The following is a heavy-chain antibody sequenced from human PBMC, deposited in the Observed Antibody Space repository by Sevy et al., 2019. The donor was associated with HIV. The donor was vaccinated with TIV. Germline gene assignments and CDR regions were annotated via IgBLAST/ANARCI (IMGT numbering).Heavy chain of an antibody. D-gene: IGHD1-26*01. Sequence: ASVKVSCKASGYTFITYYVHWVRQAPGQGLEWMGLIDRSGSTRYAQKFQGRVSMTGDTSTTTVYMELSSLTSEDTAVYYCARDRDLSGSYLEYYYYAMDVWGQGTTVTVSS. V-gene: IGHV1-46*01. J-gene: IGHJ6*02. CDR1: GYTFITYY. CDR2: IDRSGST. CDR3: ARDRDLSGSYLEYYYYAMDV.